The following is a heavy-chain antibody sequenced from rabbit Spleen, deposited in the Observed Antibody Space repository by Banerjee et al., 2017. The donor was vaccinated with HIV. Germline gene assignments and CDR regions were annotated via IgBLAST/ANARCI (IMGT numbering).Heavy chain of an antibody. CDR3: TRNYVNVFDP. CDR1: GIDFSSYYY. CDR2: IDTGDGDT. D-gene: IGHD1-1*01. J-gene: IGHJ2*01. Sequence: QQQLEESGGGLVKPGGTLTLTCKASGIDFSSYYYMCWVRQAPGKGLEWIACIDTGDGDTYYANWAKGRFTISKTSSTTVTLQMTSLTAADTATYFCTRNYVNVFDPWGPGTLVT. V-gene: IGHV1S45*01.